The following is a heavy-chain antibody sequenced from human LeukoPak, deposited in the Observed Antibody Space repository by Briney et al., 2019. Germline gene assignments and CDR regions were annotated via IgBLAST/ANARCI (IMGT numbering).Heavy chain of an antibody. V-gene: IGHV3-23*01. J-gene: IGHJ6*02. CDR1: GLTFSSYA. D-gene: IGHD3-16*01. CDR2: ISGSGGST. CDR3: AIYDDFDNYYYYYGMDV. Sequence: GGSLRLSCAASGLTFSSYAMSWVRQAPGKGLEWVSAISGSGGSTYYADSVKGRFTISRDNSKNTLYLQMNSLRAEDTAVYYCAIYDDFDNYYYYYGMDVWGQGTTVTVSS.